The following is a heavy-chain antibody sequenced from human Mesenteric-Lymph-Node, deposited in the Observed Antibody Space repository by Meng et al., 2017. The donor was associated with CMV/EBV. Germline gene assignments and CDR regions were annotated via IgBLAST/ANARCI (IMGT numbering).Heavy chain of an antibody. Sequence: SETLSLTCTVSGGSISSSSYYWGWIRQPPGKGLEWIGSIYYSGSTYYNPSLKSRVTISVDTSKNQFSLKLSSVTAADTAVYYCARRTREAGAITFDIWGQGTMVTVSS. D-gene: IGHD1-26*01. CDR1: GGSISSSSYY. J-gene: IGHJ3*02. CDR3: ARRTREAGAITFDI. CDR2: IYYSGST. V-gene: IGHV4-39*01.